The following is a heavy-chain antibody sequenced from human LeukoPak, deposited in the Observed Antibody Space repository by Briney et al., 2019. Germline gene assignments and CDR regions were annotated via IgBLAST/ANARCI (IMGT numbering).Heavy chain of an antibody. J-gene: IGHJ4*02. CDR1: GFIFSRLA. CDR2: ISGSGGST. CDR3: AKDNPFSGYDGRDY. V-gene: IGHV3-23*01. D-gene: IGHD5-12*01. Sequence: GGSLRLSCAGFGFIFSRLAMTWVRQAPGKGLEWVSSISGSGGSTYYADSVKGRFTISRDNSKNTLYLQMHSLRAEDTAVYYCAKDNPFSGYDGRDYWGQGTLVAVSS.